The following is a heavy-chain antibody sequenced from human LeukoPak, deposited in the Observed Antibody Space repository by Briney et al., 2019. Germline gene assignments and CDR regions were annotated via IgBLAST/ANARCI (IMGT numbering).Heavy chain of an antibody. D-gene: IGHD6-19*01. J-gene: IGHJ6*02. CDR3: ARDHSSIAVAGTYYYYGMDV. CDR1: GDSVSSNSAA. CDR2: TYYRSKWYN. V-gene: IGHV6-1*01. Sequence: SQTLSLTCAISGDSVSSNSAAWNWIRQSPSRGLEWLGRTYYRSKWYNDYAVSVKSRITINPDTSKNQFSLQLNSVTPEDTAVYYCARDHSSIAVAGTYYYYGMDVWGQGTTVTVSS.